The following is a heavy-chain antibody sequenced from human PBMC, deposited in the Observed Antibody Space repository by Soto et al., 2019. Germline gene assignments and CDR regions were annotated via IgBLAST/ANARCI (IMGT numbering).Heavy chain of an antibody. CDR3: ARGWGSNYDSSGGMDV. J-gene: IGHJ6*02. D-gene: IGHD3-16*01. Sequence: QVQLVQSGAEVKKPGSSVKVSCKASGGTFSSYAISWVRQAPGQGLEWMGGIIPIFGTANYAQKFQGRVTITADKSTSTAYRELSSLRSEDTAVYYCARGWGSNYDSSGGMDVWGQGTTVTVSS. CDR1: GGTFSSYA. CDR2: IIPIFGTA. V-gene: IGHV1-69*06.